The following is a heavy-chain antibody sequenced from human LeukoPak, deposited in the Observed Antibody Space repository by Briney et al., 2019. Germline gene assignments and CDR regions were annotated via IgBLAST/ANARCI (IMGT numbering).Heavy chain of an antibody. Sequence: SETLSLTCTVSGGSISSGGYYWSWIRQHPGKGLEWIGYIYYSGSTYYNPSLKSRVTISVDTSKNQFSLKLSSVTAADTAVYYCARSYYDSSGYDHPQYYFDYWGQGTLVTVSS. CDR3: ARSYYDSSGYDHPQYYFDY. J-gene: IGHJ4*02. V-gene: IGHV4-31*03. D-gene: IGHD3-22*01. CDR1: GGSISSGGYY. CDR2: IYYSGST.